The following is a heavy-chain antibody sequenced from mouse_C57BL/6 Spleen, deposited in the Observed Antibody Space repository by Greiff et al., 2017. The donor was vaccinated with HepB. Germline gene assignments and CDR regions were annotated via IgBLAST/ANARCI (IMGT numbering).Heavy chain of an antibody. D-gene: IGHD1-1*01. Sequence: EVKLMESGEGLVKPGGSLKLSCAASGFTFSSYAMSWVRQTPEKRLEWVAYISSGGDYIYYADTVKGRFTISRDNARNTLYLQMSSLKSEDTAMYYCTRDYYGSSPYFDVWGTGTTVTVSS. CDR2: ISSGGDYI. J-gene: IGHJ1*03. V-gene: IGHV5-9-1*02. CDR1: GFTFSSYA. CDR3: TRDYYGSSPYFDV.